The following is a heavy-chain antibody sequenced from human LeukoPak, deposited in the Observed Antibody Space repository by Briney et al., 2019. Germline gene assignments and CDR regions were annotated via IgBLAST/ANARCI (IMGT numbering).Heavy chain of an antibody. J-gene: IGHJ4*02. V-gene: IGHV3-23*01. CDR3: LTSSFDH. CDR2: ISFSGGST. CDR1: GFTFRSYA. Sequence: GSLRLSCAASGFTFRSYAMSWVRQAPGKGLEWVSTISFSGGSTYYADSVRGRFTISRDTSKNVLFLQMNSLRVEDTALYYCLTSSFDHWGQGTLVTVSS.